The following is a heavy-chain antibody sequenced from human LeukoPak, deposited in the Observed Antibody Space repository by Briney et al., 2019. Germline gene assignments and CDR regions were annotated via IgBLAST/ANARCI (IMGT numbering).Heavy chain of an antibody. CDR3: ARGEWNYYGSGSYRV. J-gene: IGHJ6*04. D-gene: IGHD3-10*01. CDR1: GGSFSGYH. Sequence: PSETLSLTCAVYGGSFSGYHWSWIRQPPGKGLEWIGEINHSGSTNYKPSLKSRVTISVDTSKNQFSLKLSSVTAADTAVYYCARGEWNYYGSGSYRVWGKGTTVTVSS. V-gene: IGHV4-34*01. CDR2: INHSGST.